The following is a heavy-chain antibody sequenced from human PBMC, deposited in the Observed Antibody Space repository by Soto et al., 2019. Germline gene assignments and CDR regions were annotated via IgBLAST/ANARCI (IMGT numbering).Heavy chain of an antibody. Sequence: GSLRLSCAASSFTFNNARMNWVRQAPGKGLEWVGRIKRKSDGGTTDYAAPVNGRFTISRDDSKNTVYLQMDSLKTEDTAVYYCTTDVPTGTTEAYWGQGTLVTVSS. CDR3: TTDVPTGTTEAY. CDR1: SFTFNNAR. D-gene: IGHD1-1*01. J-gene: IGHJ4*02. V-gene: IGHV3-15*07. CDR2: IKRKSDGGTT.